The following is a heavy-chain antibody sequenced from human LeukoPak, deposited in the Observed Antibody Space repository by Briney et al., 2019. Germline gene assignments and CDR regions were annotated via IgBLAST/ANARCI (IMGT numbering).Heavy chain of an antibody. V-gene: IGHV3-33*06. CDR1: GFTFSSYG. CDR3: AKGGSPSFYYYYYMDV. D-gene: IGHD3-10*01. Sequence: GRSLRLSCAASGFTFSSYGMHWVRQAPGKGLEGVAVIWYDGSNKYYADSVKGRFTISRDNSKNTLYLQMNSLRAEDTAVYYCAKGGSPSFYYYYYMDVWGKGTTVTVSS. J-gene: IGHJ6*03. CDR2: IWYDGSNK.